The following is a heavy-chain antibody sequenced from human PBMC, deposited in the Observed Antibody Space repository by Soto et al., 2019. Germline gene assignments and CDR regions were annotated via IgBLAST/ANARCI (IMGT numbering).Heavy chain of an antibody. Sequence: QVQLVQSGAEVRKPGSAVRVSCKASGDTFNFYTINWVRQAPGLGLEWMGRVNPILTMSNYARKFEGRVTITADKSTTTAYMELRSLISDDTAIYYCATSYGSGYRAFDYWGQGALVTVSS. D-gene: IGHD3-10*01. V-gene: IGHV1-69*02. CDR1: GDTFNFYT. CDR2: VNPILTMS. J-gene: IGHJ4*02. CDR3: ATSYGSGYRAFDY.